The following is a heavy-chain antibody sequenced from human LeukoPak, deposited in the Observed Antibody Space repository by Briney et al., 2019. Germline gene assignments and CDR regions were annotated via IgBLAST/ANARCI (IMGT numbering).Heavy chain of an antibody. J-gene: IGHJ4*02. CDR2: ICGVGDRT. CDR3: AKGFGDTTFGVVTANDY. V-gene: IGHV3-23*01. CDR1: GFTFSRYS. Sequence: PGGSLRLSCAASGFTFSRYSMTWVRQAPGKGLEWVSTICGVGDRTYFADSVKGRFTASRDNSKSTLYLQMNRLRAEDTAVYYCAKGFGDTTFGVVTANDYWGQGSLVIVSS. D-gene: IGHD3-3*01.